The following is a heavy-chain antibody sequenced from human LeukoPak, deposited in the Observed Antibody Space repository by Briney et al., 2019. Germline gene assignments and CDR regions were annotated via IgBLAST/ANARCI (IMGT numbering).Heavy chain of an antibody. CDR3: ARVRGDYYMDV. J-gene: IGHJ6*03. CDR2: IKQHGSER. V-gene: IGHV3-7*01. Sequence: GGSLRLSYAASGFIFSSYWMTWVRQAPGKGLEWVANIKQHGSERYYVDSVKGRFTISRDNAKNSLYLQMNSLRAEDTAVYYCARVRGDYYMDVWGKGTTVTVSS. D-gene: IGHD3-10*01. CDR1: GFIFSSYW.